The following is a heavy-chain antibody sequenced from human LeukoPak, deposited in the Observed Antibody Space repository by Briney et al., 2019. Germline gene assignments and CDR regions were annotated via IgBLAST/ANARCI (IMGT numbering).Heavy chain of an antibody. D-gene: IGHD2-2*02. CDR1: GYTFTSYD. Sequence: ASVKVSCKASGYTFTSYDINWVRQATGQGLEWMGWMNPNSGNTGYAQKFQSRVTMTRNTSISTAYMELRSLRSDDTAVYYCARASISTDYYFDYWGQGTLVTVSS. J-gene: IGHJ4*02. CDR3: ARASISTDYYFDY. CDR2: MNPNSGNT. V-gene: IGHV1-8*01.